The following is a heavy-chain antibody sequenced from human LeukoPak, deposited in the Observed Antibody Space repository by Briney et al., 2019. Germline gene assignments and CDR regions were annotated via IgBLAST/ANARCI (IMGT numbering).Heavy chain of an antibody. J-gene: IGHJ5*02. D-gene: IGHD2-21*02. CDR2: IYTSGST. CDR1: GGSISSGSYY. CDR3: ARSIGWLPSTNVVTAKGWFDP. Sequence: SQTLSLTCTVSGGSISSGSYYWGWIRQPAGKGLEWIGRIYTSGSTNYNPSLKSRVTISVDTSKNQFSLKLSSVTAADTAVYYCARSIGWLPSTNVVTAKGWFDPWGQGTLVTVSS. V-gene: IGHV4-61*02.